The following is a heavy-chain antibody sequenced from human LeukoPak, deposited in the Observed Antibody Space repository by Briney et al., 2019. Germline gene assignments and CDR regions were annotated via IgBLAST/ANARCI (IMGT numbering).Heavy chain of an antibody. Sequence: GGSLRLSCAASAFTFKNYGMHWVRQAPGKGLEWVSSISSSSSYIYYADSVKGRFTISRDNAKNSLYLQMNSLRAEDTAVYFCAREREQWHAFDIWGQGTMVTVSS. V-gene: IGHV3-21*01. J-gene: IGHJ3*02. CDR1: AFTFKNYG. D-gene: IGHD6-19*01. CDR2: ISSSSSYI. CDR3: AREREQWHAFDI.